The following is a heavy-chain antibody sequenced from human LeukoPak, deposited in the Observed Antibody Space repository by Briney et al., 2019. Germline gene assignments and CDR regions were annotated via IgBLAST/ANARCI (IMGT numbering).Heavy chain of an antibody. Sequence: TGGSLRLSCAASGFTFSSYDMHWVRQATGKGLESVSAIGTAGDTYYPGSVKGRFTISRENARNSLYLQMNSLRAGDTAVYYCARDGAEDYYGMDVWGQGTTVTVSS. CDR1: GFTFSSYD. V-gene: IGHV3-13*01. CDR3: ARDGAEDYYGMDV. CDR2: IGTAGDT. J-gene: IGHJ6*02. D-gene: IGHD3-10*01.